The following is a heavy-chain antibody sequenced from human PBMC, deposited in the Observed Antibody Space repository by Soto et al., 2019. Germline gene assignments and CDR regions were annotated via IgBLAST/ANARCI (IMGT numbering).Heavy chain of an antibody. V-gene: IGHV4-59*01. Sequence: SETLSLTCTVSGGSISSYYWSWIRQPPGKGLEWIGYIYYSGSTNYNPSLKSRVTISVDTSKNQFSLKLSSVTAADTAVYYCARELVRGVIISWGQGTLVTVSS. CDR3: ARELVRGVIIS. J-gene: IGHJ5*02. CDR2: IYYSGST. CDR1: GGSISSYY. D-gene: IGHD3-10*01.